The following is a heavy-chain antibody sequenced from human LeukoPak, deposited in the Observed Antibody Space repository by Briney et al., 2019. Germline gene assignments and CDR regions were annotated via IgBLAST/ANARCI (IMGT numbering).Heavy chain of an antibody. V-gene: IGHV3-9*01. J-gene: IGHJ4*02. CDR2: ISWNSGSI. Sequence: PGGSLRLSCAASGFTFDDYAMHWVRQAPGKGLEWVSGISWNSGSIGYADSVKGRFTISRDNAKNSLYLQMNSLRAEDTALYYCAKDSGSGWLAFDYWGQGTLVTVSS. CDR1: GFTFDDYA. CDR3: AKDSGSGWLAFDY. D-gene: IGHD6-19*01.